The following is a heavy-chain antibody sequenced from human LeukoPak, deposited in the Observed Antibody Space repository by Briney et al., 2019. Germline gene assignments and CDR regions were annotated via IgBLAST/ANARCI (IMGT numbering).Heavy chain of an antibody. V-gene: IGHV3-21*01. J-gene: IGHJ4*02. D-gene: IGHD6-6*01. CDR3: ARDKGIAARPADY. CDR2: ISSSSSYI. CDR1: GFTFSSYS. Sequence: GGSLRLSCAGSGFTFSSYSMNWVRQAPGKGLEWVSSISSSSSYIYYADSVKGRFTISRDNAKNSLYLQMNSLRAEDTAVYYCARDKGIAARPADYWGQGTLVTVSS.